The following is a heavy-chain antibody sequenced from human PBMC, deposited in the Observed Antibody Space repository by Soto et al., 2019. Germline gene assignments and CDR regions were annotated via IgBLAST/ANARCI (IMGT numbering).Heavy chain of an antibody. D-gene: IGHD2-2*01. CDR1: GYTFTSYD. CDR2: MNPNSGNT. V-gene: IGHV1-8*01. Sequence: ASVKVSCKASGYTFTSYDINWVRQATGQGLEWMGWMNPNSGNTGYAQKFQGRVTMTRNTSISTAYMELSSLRSEDTAVYYCARGSNIVVVPPAHNSSDPWGQGLLVTRSS. J-gene: IGHJ5*02. CDR3: ARGSNIVVVPPAHNSSDP.